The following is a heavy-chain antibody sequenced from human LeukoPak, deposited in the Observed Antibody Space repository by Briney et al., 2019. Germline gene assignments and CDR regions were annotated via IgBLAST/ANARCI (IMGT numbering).Heavy chain of an antibody. Sequence: SETLSLTCTVSGGSISSYYWSWIRQPPGKGLEWIGYICYSGSTNYNPSLKSRVTISVDTSKNQFSLKLSSVTAADTAVYYCARAHQSYGDYGYYLDYWGQGTLVTVSS. CDR3: ARAHQSYGDYGYYLDY. CDR2: ICYSGST. J-gene: IGHJ4*02. D-gene: IGHD4-17*01. V-gene: IGHV4-59*01. CDR1: GGSISSYY.